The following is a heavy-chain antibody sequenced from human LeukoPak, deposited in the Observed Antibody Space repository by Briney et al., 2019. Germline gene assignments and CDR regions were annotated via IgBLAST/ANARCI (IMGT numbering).Heavy chain of an antibody. J-gene: IGHJ4*02. Sequence: PSETLSLTCTVSGGSISSYYWSWIRQPPGKGLEWIGYIYYSGSTNYNPSLKSRVTISVDTSKNQFSLKLRSVTAADTAVYYCARSPDWDPFDYWGQGILVTVSS. CDR2: IYYSGST. D-gene: IGHD3-9*01. CDR1: GGSISSYY. CDR3: ARSPDWDPFDY. V-gene: IGHV4-59*08.